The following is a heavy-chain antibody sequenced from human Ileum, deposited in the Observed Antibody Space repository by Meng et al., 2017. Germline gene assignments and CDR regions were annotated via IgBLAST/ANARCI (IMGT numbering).Heavy chain of an antibody. D-gene: IGHD5-18*01. CDR1: GFTFNNYA. Sequence: GESLKISCAASGFTFNNYAINWVRQAPGKGLEWVSAISGSGGDTYYTDSVKGRFTISRDNSKNTLYLQMNGLRGEDTALYYCAKAAGSYGYDVIDYWGQGTLVTVSS. CDR3: AKAAGSYGYDVIDY. CDR2: ISGSGGDT. V-gene: IGHV3-23*01. J-gene: IGHJ4*02.